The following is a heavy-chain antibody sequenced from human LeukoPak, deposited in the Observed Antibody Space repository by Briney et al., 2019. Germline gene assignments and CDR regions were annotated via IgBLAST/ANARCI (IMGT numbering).Heavy chain of an antibody. Sequence: PSETLSLTCVVSGYSISSGYHWGWIRQRPGEGLEWIGSVYRSGTTYYDPSLKSRVTISVDTSKNQSSLKVRSVTAADTAMYYCARENWVFDYWGQGILVTVSS. D-gene: IGHD7-27*01. CDR2: VYRSGTT. CDR3: ARENWVFDY. J-gene: IGHJ4*02. CDR1: GYSISSGYH. V-gene: IGHV4-38-2*02.